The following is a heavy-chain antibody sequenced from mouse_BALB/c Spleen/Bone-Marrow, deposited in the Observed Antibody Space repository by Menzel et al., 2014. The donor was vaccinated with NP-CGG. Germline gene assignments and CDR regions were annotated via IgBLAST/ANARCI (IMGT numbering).Heavy chain of an antibody. J-gene: IGHJ1*01. CDR1: GYTFSSYW. CDR3: AREDGLWYFDV. CDR2: VLPGSGST. D-gene: IGHD1-1*01. Sequence: VKLMESGAELMKPGASVKISCKATGYTFSSYWIEWVKQRPGHGFEWIGEVLPGSGSTNYNEKFKGKATFTADTSSNTAYMQLSSLTSEDSAVYYCAREDGLWYFDVWGAGTTVTVSS. V-gene: IGHV1-9*01.